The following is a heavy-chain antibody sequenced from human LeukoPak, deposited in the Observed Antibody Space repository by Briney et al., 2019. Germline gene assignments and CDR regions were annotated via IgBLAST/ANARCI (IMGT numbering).Heavy chain of an antibody. J-gene: IGHJ6*03. CDR1: GGSISTSNYY. V-gene: IGHV4-39*07. CDR3: ARSSGKRTGYYYYYMDV. Sequence: PSETLSLTCTVSGGSISTSNYYWGWIRQPPGKGLEWIGNIFYSGSTYYSPSLRSRVTMSVDTSKNQFSLKLSSVTAADTAVYYCARSSGKRTGYYYYYMDVWGKGTTVTISS. D-gene: IGHD3-10*01. CDR2: IFYSGST.